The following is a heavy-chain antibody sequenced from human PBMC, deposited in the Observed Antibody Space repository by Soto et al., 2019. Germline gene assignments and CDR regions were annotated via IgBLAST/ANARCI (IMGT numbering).Heavy chain of an antibody. Sequence: GGSLRLSCAASGFTFSSFWMTWVRQAPGKGLEWVANIKQDGSEKNYVDSVKGRFTISRDNAKNSLYLQMNSLRAEDTAVYYCTRDRGQLMWGQGTLVTVSS. J-gene: IGHJ4*02. V-gene: IGHV3-7*05. D-gene: IGHD1-1*01. CDR3: TRDRGQLM. CDR1: GFTFSSFW. CDR2: IKQDGSEK.